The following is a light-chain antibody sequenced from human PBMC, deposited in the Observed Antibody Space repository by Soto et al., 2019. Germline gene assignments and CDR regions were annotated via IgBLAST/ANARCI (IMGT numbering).Light chain of an antibody. V-gene: IGKV3-15*01. Sequence: EVVMTQSPVTLSVSPGERATLSCRASQGVYSSLAWYQQKPGQAPRLLIYDASTRATGIPARFSGSGSGTEFTLTISSLQSEDFAIYYCQQYNNWPPLTFGGGTKVEIK. CDR2: DAS. CDR1: QGVYSS. CDR3: QQYNNWPPLT. J-gene: IGKJ4*01.